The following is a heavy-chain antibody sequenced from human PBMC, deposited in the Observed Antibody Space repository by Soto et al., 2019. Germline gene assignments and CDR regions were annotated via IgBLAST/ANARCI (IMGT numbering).Heavy chain of an antibody. V-gene: IGHV3-23*01. J-gene: IGHJ6*02. CDR2: FGGRGGST. Sequence: GGSLRLSCAASGFTFSSYDMSWVRQAPGKGLEWVSTFGGRGGSTYYADSVKGRFTISRDNAKNSLYPQMNSLRAEDTAVYYCARDRSSGWYYYYGMDVWGQGTTVTVS. D-gene: IGHD6-19*01. CDR3: ARDRSSGWYYYYGMDV. CDR1: GFTFSSYD.